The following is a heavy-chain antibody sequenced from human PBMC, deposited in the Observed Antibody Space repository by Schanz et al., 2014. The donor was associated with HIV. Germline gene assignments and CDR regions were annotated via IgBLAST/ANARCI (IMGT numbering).Heavy chain of an antibody. D-gene: IGHD3-16*01. J-gene: IGHJ3*02. CDR1: GFTFSSYG. V-gene: IGHV3-33*01. Sequence: QVQLVESGGGVVQPGRSLRLSCAASGFTFSSYGMHWVRQAPGKGLEWVAVIWFDGRNKYYGDSVKGRFMISRDNSNNTLYLQMNSLRAEDTAVYYCAIRTPMISFGAFEIWGRGTMVTVSS. CDR2: IWFDGRNK. CDR3: AIRTPMISFGAFEI.